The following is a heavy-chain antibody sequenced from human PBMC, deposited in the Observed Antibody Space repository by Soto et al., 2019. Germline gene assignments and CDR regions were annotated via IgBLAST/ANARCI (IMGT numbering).Heavy chain of an antibody. V-gene: IGHV1-18*01. Sequence: QIQLVQSETEVKEPGASVKVSCKTSGYTFIHFGISWVRQAPGQGLEWMGWISPFNGHTHYAPTIQGRVNLTTDTATATAFLELRSLRSDDTAVYYCAREPPIPTAGLNYFDPWGRGTLVTVSS. CDR2: ISPFNGHT. D-gene: IGHD1-7*01. J-gene: IGHJ5*02. CDR1: GYTFIHFG. CDR3: AREPPIPTAGLNYFDP.